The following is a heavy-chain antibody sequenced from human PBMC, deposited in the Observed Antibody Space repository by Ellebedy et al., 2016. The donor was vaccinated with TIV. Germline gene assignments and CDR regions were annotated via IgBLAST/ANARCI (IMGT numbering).Heavy chain of an antibody. V-gene: IGHV3-48*04. Sequence: GESLKISCAASGFTLSSYSMHWVRQAPGQGLEWLSYIGSSSSTIYYADSVKGRFTISRDNAKNSLYLQMKSLRAEDTAVYYCARDRAGGYSSSSVSDYWGQGTLVTVSS. CDR3: ARDRAGGYSSSSVSDY. J-gene: IGHJ4*02. CDR2: IGSSSSTI. CDR1: GFTLSSYS. D-gene: IGHD6-6*01.